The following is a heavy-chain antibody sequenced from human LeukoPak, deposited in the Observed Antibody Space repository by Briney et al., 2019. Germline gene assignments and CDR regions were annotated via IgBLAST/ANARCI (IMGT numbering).Heavy chain of an antibody. CDR1: GFTFSSHA. Sequence: GGSLRLSCAASGFTFSSHAMAWVRQAPGKGPEWVSAITASGGTTYYAGSVKGRFTISRDNSKNTLYLQMDSLRVEDTAIYYCAKDRSGIAVAGRDFDYWGQGTLVTVSS. D-gene: IGHD6-13*01. V-gene: IGHV3-23*01. J-gene: IGHJ4*02. CDR2: ITASGGTT. CDR3: AKDRSGIAVAGRDFDY.